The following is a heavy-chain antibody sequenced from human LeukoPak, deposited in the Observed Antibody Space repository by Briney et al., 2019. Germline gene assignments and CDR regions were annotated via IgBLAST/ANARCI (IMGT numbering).Heavy chain of an antibody. J-gene: IGHJ3*02. CDR2: VDPEGGET. Sequence: ASVKVSCKVSGYTITDYYMHWVQQAPGKGLEWMGLVDPEGGETIYAEKFQGRVTITADTSTDTAYMELSSLRSEDTAVYYCATVPPHLKGAFDIWGQGTMVTVSS. CDR1: GYTITDYY. V-gene: IGHV1-69-2*01. CDR3: ATVPPHLKGAFDI.